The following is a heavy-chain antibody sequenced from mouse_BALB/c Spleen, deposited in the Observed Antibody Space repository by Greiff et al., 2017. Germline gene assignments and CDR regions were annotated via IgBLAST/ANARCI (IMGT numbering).Heavy chain of an antibody. Sequence: VKLQESGAELARPGASVKLSCKASGYTFTSYWMQWVKQRPGQGLEWIGAIYPGDGDTRYTQKFKGKATLTADKSSSTAYMQLSSLASEDSAVYYCARGEWSYYFDYWGQGTTLTVSS. CDR3: ARGEWSYYFDY. CDR1: GYTFTSYW. V-gene: IGHV1-87*01. J-gene: IGHJ2*01. CDR2: IYPGDGDT. D-gene: IGHD1-1*02.